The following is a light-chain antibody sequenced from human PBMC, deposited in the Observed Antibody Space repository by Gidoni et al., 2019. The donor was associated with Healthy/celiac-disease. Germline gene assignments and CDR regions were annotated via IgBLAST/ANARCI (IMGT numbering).Light chain of an antibody. J-gene: IGKJ1*01. Sequence: DIQMTQSPSTLSASVGDRVTITCRASPSISSWLAWYQQKPGKAPKLLIYKASSLESGVPSRFSGSGSGTEFTLTISSLQPDDFATYYCQQYNSYASWTFGQXTKVEIK. V-gene: IGKV1-5*03. CDR2: KAS. CDR3: QQYNSYASWT. CDR1: PSISSW.